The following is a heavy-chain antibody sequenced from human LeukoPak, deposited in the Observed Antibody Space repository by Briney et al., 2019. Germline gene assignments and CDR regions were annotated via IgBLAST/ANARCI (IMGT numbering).Heavy chain of an antibody. Sequence: ASVKVSCKASGYTFTNYYIHWVRQAPGQGLEWMGVINPSGGSTSYAQMFQGRVTMTRDRSTNTLYMELSSLRSEDTAVYYCARVESWEHSGSSQDAFDIWGQGTMVTVSS. J-gene: IGHJ3*02. CDR1: GYTFTNYY. V-gene: IGHV1-46*01. CDR2: INPSGGST. D-gene: IGHD1-26*01. CDR3: ARVESWEHSGSSQDAFDI.